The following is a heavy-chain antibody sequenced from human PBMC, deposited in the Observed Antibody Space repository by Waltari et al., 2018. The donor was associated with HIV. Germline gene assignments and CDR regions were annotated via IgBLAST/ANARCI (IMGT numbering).Heavy chain of an antibody. CDR1: GYSIESGYY. CDR2: SLHSGRT. J-gene: IGHJ4*02. V-gene: IGHV4-38-2*01. Sequence: QVQLQESGPGLVKPSETLSLTCSVSGYSIESGYYWGWIRQPPGKGLEWIGSSLHSGRTDYNPSLKSRLTIALDTSKNQVSLKLSSVTAADTAVYYCASGSRRGHSHGIDYWSQGTLVTVSS. D-gene: IGHD5-18*01. CDR3: ASGSRRGHSHGIDY.